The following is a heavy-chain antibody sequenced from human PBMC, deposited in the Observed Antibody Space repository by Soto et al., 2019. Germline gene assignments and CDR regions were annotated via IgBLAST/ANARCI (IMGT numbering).Heavy chain of an antibody. V-gene: IGHV3-23*01. Sequence: EVQLLESGGGLVQPGGSLRLSCAASGFTFSSYAMSWVRQAPGKGLEWVSAISGSGGSTYYADSVKGRFTISRDNSKNTLYLQKNSLRAEDTAVYYCAKNVAAVPTTPGDYWGQGTLVTVSS. CDR2: ISGSGGST. J-gene: IGHJ4*02. CDR3: AKNVAAVPTTPGDY. D-gene: IGHD6-13*01. CDR1: GFTFSSYA.